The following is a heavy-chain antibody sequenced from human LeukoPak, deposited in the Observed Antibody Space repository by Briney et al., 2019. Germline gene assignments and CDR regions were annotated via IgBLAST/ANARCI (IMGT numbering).Heavy chain of an antibody. D-gene: IGHD7-27*01. J-gene: IGHJ4*02. CDR1: GFTFINYW. CDR2: INGDGSRT. V-gene: IGHV3-74*01. CDR3: AKGTTANRGDLDY. Sequence: GGSLRLSCAASGFTFINYWMHWVRQAPGRGLLWVSTINGDGSRTFYADSVKGRFTISRDNTISSLFLQMNSLRAEDTALYYCAKGTTANRGDLDYWGQGTLVTVSS.